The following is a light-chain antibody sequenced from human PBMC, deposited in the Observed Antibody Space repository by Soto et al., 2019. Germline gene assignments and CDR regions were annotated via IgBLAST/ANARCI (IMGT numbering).Light chain of an antibody. CDR1: SSDVGGYNY. CDR3: CSYAGSYTYV. J-gene: IGLJ1*01. Sequence: QSVLTQPRSVSASPGQSVTISCTGTSSDVGGYNYVSWLQQHPGKAPKVMIYDVSKRPSGVPDRFSGSKSGNTASLTISGLQAEDEADYYCCSYAGSYTYVFGTGTKVTVL. CDR2: DVS. V-gene: IGLV2-11*01.